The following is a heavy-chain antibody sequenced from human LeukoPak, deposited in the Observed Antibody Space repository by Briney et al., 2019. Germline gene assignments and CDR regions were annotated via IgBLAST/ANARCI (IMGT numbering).Heavy chain of an antibody. CDR2: IYYSGST. D-gene: IGHD4-17*01. J-gene: IGHJ5*02. CDR3: ARERGSTVSNWFDP. CDR1: GGSISSYY. Sequence: PSDTLSLTCTVSGGSISSYYWSWIRQPPGKGLEWIGYIYYSGSTNYNPSLKSRVTISVDTSKNQFSLKLSSVTAADTAVYYCARERGSTVSNWFDPWGQGTLVTVSS. V-gene: IGHV4-59*01.